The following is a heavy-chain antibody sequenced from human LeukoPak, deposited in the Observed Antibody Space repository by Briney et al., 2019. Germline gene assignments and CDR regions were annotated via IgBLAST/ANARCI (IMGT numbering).Heavy chain of an antibody. CDR2: ISGRGGGT. D-gene: IGHD3-16*01. CDR3: ARDMRRAGYYDY. Sequence: GGSLRLSCAASGFTFTSYGMSWVRQAPGKGLEWVSTISGRGGGTYSADSVKGRFTISRDNSKNTLYLQMGSLRAEDMAVYYCARDMRRAGYYDYWGQGTLVTVSS. V-gene: IGHV3-23*01. J-gene: IGHJ4*02. CDR1: GFTFTSYG.